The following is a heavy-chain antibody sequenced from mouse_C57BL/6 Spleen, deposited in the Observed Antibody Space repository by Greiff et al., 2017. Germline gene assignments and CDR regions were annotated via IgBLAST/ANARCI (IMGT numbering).Heavy chain of an antibody. D-gene: IGHD1-2*01. CDR3: ARYGYGKDFDY. Sequence: EVKLMESGPELVKPGASVKMSCKASGYTFTDYNMHWVKQSHGKSLEWIGYINPNNGGTSYNQKFKGKATLTVNKSSSTAYMELRSLTSEDSAVYYCARYGYGKDFDYWGQGTTLTVSS. V-gene: IGHV1-22*01. CDR2: INPNNGGT. J-gene: IGHJ2*01. CDR1: GYTFTDYN.